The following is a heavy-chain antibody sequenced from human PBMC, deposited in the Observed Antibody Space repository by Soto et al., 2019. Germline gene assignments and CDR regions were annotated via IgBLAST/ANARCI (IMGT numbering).Heavy chain of an antibody. Sequence: SETLSLTCAVSGDSINTSYWSWIRQPPGKRLEWIGHIFHSGATTYNHSLDSSVSMSVDTSKNQFSLKLNSVDAADTAVYYCAKYRRTEAEGFTLDYWGRGALVTVSS. D-gene: IGHD6-13*01. CDR3: AKYRRTEAEGFTLDY. CDR1: GDSINTSY. CDR2: IFHSGAT. V-gene: IGHV4-59*03. J-gene: IGHJ4*02.